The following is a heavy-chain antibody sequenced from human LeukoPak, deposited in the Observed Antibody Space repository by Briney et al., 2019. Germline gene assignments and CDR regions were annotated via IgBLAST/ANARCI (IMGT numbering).Heavy chain of an antibody. CDR2: IIPIFGTA. J-gene: IGHJ3*02. CDR3: ARDLSLGWEFQNGFDI. V-gene: IGHV1-69*05. CDR1: GYTFTSYD. D-gene: IGHD1-26*01. Sequence: ASVKVSCKASGYTFTSYDINWVRQATGQGLEWMGGIIPIFGTANYAQKFQGRVTITTDESTSTAYMELSSLRSEDTAVYYCARDLSLGWEFQNGFDIWGQGTMVTVSS.